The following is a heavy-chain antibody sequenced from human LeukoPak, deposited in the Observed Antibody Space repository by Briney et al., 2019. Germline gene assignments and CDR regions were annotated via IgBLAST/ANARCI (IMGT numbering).Heavy chain of an antibody. J-gene: IGHJ4*02. CDR1: NLPVSSNY. D-gene: IGHD4-11*01. CDR3: AILTVTTTSDYFDY. V-gene: IGHV3-53*01. Sequence: PGGSLRLLCAASNLPVSSNYMRWARQAPGKGLQCVSLIYSGDSTYYTDSVKGRFTISRDKSKNTLSLQMNSLRAEDTAVYYCAILTVTTTSDYFDYWGQGALVTVSP. CDR2: IYSGDST.